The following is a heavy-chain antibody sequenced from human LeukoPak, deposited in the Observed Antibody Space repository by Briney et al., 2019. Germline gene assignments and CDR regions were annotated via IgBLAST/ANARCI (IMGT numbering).Heavy chain of an antibody. CDR3: ARAKTTVVTPYFQH. V-gene: IGHV3-23*01. J-gene: IGHJ1*01. CDR2: ISGSGGST. D-gene: IGHD4-23*01. CDR1: GFTFSSYA. Sequence: GGSLRLSCAASGFTFSSYAMSWVRQAPGKGLEWVSAISGSGGSTYYADSVKGRFTISRDNAKNSLYLQMNSLRAEDTAVYYRARAKTTVVTPYFQHWGQGTLVTVSS.